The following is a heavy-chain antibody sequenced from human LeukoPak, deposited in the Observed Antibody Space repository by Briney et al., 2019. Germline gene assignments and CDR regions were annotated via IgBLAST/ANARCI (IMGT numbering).Heavy chain of an antibody. D-gene: IGHD2-8*01. CDR3: ALAPNSNWFDF. J-gene: IGHJ5*01. Sequence: PSETLSLTCSVSGDSISNFYWNWIRQPPGKRLEWIGNIHYSGSSNYNPSPQSRVTMSIDTSRNQLFLKLTSVTAADTAVYYCALAPNSNWFDFWGQGTLVTVSS. CDR1: GDSISNFY. CDR2: IHYSGSS. V-gene: IGHV4-59*08.